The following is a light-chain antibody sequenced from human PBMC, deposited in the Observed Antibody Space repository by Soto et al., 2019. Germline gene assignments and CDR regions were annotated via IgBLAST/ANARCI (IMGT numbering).Light chain of an antibody. CDR1: SSNIGRNT. CDR3: ASWDDSLNGYV. CDR2: TND. Sequence: QSVLTQTPSASESPGQRVTISCSGSSSNIGRNTVSWYQQLAGTAPKLLIYTNDQRPSGVPDRFSGSKSGTSASLAISGLQSEDDADYYCASWDDSLNGYVFGTGTKVTVL. J-gene: IGLJ1*01. V-gene: IGLV1-44*01.